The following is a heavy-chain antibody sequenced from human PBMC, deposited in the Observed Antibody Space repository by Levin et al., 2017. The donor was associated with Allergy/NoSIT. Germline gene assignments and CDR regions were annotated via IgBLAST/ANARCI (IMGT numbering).Heavy chain of an antibody. CDR3: ARVVSSGYLTHFDY. D-gene: IGHD6-19*01. CDR2: ISAYNGNT. V-gene: IGHV1-18*01. Sequence: GESLKISCKASGYTFTNYGISWVRQAPGQGLEWMGWISAYNGNTNYAQKLQGRVTMTTDTSTSTAYMELRSLRSDDTAVYYCARVVSSGYLTHFDYWGQGTLVTVSS. J-gene: IGHJ4*02. CDR1: GYTFTNYG.